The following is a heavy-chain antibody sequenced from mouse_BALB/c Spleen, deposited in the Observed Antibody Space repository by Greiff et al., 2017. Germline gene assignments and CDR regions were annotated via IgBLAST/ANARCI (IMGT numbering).Heavy chain of an antibody. CDR1: GYTFTSYY. CDR3: TRSTMIATAWFAY. D-gene: IGHD2-4*01. V-gene: IGHV1S81*02. Sequence: VKLMESGAELVKPGASVKLSCKASGYTFTSYYMYWVKQRPGQGLEWIGEINPSNGGTNFNEKFKSKATLTVDKSSSTAYMQLSSLTSEDSAVYYCTRSTMIATAWFAYWGQGTLVTVSA. CDR2: INPSNGGT. J-gene: IGHJ3*01.